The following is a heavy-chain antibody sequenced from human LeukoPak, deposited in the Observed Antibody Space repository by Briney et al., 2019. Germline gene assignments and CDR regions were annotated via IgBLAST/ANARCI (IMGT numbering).Heavy chain of an antibody. J-gene: IGHJ4*02. V-gene: IGHV3-48*01. Sequence: PGGSLRLSCAASGFTFSSYSMNWVRQAPGKGLEWVSYISSSSSTIYYADSVKGRFTISRDNAKNSLYLHMNSLRVDDTAVYFCARARIAVARDFDYWGQGTLVTVSS. CDR2: ISSSSSTI. D-gene: IGHD6-19*01. CDR1: GFTFSSYS. CDR3: ARARIAVARDFDY.